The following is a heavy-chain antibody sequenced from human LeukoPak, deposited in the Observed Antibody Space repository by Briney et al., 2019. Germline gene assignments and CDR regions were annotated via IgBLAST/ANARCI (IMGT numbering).Heavy chain of an antibody. D-gene: IGHD3-10*02. J-gene: IGHJ4*02. Sequence: ASVKVSCKASGGTFSSYAISWVPQAPGQGLEWMGWISAYNGNTNYAQKLQGRVTITTDTSTSTAYMELRSLRSDDTAVYYCARVFGELNIDYWGQGTLVTVSS. CDR1: GGTFSSYA. CDR3: ARVFGELNIDY. V-gene: IGHV1-18*01. CDR2: ISAYNGNT.